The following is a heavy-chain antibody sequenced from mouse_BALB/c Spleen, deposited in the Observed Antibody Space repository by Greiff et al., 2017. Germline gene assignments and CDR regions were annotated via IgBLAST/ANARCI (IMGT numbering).Heavy chain of an antibody. V-gene: IGHV3-6*02. CDR3: ARIAISTGFAY. CDR1: GYSITSGYY. J-gene: IGHJ3*01. Sequence: EVQLQQSGPGLVKPSQSLSLTCSVTGYSITSGYYWNWIRQFPGNKLEWMGYISYDGSNNYNPSLKNRISITRDTSKNQFFLKLNSVTTEDTATYYCARIAISTGFAYWGQGTLVTVSA. CDR2: ISYDGSN.